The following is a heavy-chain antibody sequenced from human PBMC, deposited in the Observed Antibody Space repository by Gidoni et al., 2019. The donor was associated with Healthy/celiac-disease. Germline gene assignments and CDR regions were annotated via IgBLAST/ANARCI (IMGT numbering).Heavy chain of an antibody. Sequence: QVQLVQSGAEVKKPGASVKVSCKASGYTFTSDYMHWVRQAPGQGLEWMGIINPSGGSTSYAQKFQGRVTMTRDTSTSTVYMELSSLRSEDTAVYYCARGGRYCGGDCYYFDYWGQGTLVTVSS. D-gene: IGHD2-21*02. CDR2: INPSGGST. V-gene: IGHV1-46*01. J-gene: IGHJ4*02. CDR3: ARGGRYCGGDCYYFDY. CDR1: GYTFTSDY.